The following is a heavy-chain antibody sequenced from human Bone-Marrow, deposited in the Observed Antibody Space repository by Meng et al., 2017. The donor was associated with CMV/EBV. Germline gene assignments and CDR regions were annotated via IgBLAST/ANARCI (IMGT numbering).Heavy chain of an antibody. Sequence: ASVKVSCKASGYTFTSYGMNWVRQAPGQGLEWMGWINPNNGNTNYAQKFQGRVTMTTDTSTSTAYMELRRLRSDDTAVYYCARRPEGDLNLFYFNYWGQGTRVTGSS. CDR3: ARRPEGDLNLFYFNY. V-gene: IGHV1-18*04. CDR2: INPNNGNT. J-gene: IGHJ4*02. CDR1: GYTFTSYG. D-gene: IGHD1-14*01.